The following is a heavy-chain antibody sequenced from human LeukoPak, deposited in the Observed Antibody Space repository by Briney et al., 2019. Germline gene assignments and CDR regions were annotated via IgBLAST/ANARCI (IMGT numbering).Heavy chain of an antibody. V-gene: IGHV3-21*01. Sequence: GGSLRLSCAASGFTFSSYSTNGVRQAPGKGLEWVSSISSSSSYIYYADSVKGRFTISRDNAKNSLYLQMNSLRAEDTAVYYCARGIVGATSPGYWGQGTLVTVS. J-gene: IGHJ4*02. CDR3: ARGIVGATSPGY. D-gene: IGHD1-26*01. CDR1: GFTFSSYS. CDR2: ISSSSSYI.